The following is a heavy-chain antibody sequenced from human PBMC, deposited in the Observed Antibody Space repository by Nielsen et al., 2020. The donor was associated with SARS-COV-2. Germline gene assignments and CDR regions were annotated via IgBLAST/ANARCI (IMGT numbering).Heavy chain of an antibody. V-gene: IGHV3-33*01. CDR3: ARDLGVAAAAVAEYFQH. CDR1: GFTFSSYG. Sequence: GGSLRLSCAASGFTFSSYGMHWVRQAPGKGLEWVAVIWYDGSNKYYADSVKGRFTISRDNSKNTLYLQMNSLRAEDTAVYYCARDLGVAAAAVAEYFQHWGQGTLVTVSS. CDR2: IWYDGSNK. J-gene: IGHJ1*01. D-gene: IGHD6-13*01.